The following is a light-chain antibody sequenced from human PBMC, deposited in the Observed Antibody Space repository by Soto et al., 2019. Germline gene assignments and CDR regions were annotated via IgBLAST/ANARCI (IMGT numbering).Light chain of an antibody. CDR1: QSISTF. Sequence: EVVLTQSPPTLSFSPLAGGHLXPRPSQSISTFLAWYQQKPGQVPRLLIYDASNRATGIPARFSGSGSGTDFTLTISSLEPEDFAVYYCQQCANWPPKWTFGQGTKVDIK. J-gene: IGKJ1*01. V-gene: IGKV3-11*01. CDR3: QQCANWPPKWT. CDR2: DAS.